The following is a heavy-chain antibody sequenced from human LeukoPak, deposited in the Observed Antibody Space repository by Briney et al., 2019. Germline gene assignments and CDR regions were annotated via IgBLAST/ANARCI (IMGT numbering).Heavy chain of an antibody. J-gene: IGHJ4*02. CDR1: GFTFSDYY. CDR2: ISSSGSTI. D-gene: IGHD2-21*02. CDR3: ATGYCGGDCYEFDY. V-gene: IGHV3-11*04. Sequence: PGGSLRLSCAASGFTFSDYYMSWLRQAPGKWLEWVSYISSSGSTIYYADSVKGRFTISRDNAKNSLYLQMNSLRAEDTAVYYCATGYCGGDCYEFDYWGQGTLVTVSS.